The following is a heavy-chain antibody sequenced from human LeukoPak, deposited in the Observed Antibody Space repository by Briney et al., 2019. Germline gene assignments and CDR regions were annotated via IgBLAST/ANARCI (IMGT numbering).Heavy chain of an antibody. CDR2: ISTYNGNT. J-gene: IGHJ4*02. CDR3: ARDPSNSSGYHAHFDS. V-gene: IGHV1-18*01. CDR1: GYTFTSYG. Sequence: ASVQVSCKASGYTFTSYGISWVRQAPGQGLEWMGWISTYNGNTNYAQKVQGRVTMTTDTSTSTAYMELRSLRSDDTAVYYCARDPSNSSGYHAHFDSWGQGTLVTVSS. D-gene: IGHD3-22*01.